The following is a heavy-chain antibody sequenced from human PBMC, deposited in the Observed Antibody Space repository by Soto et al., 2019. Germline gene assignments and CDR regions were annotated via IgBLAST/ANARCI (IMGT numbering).Heavy chain of an antibody. CDR1: GYTFTSYG. V-gene: IGHV1-18*04. Sequence: ASVKVSCQASGYTFTSYGISWVRQAPGQGLEWMGWISAYNGNTNYVQKLQGRVTMTTDTSTSTAYMELRSLRSDDTAVYYCARDRWLQLPFDYWGQGTLVTVSS. CDR3: ARDRWLQLPFDY. D-gene: IGHD5-12*01. J-gene: IGHJ4*02. CDR2: ISAYNGNT.